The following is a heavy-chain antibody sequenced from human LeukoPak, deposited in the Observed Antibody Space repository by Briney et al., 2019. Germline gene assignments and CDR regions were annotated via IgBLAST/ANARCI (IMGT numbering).Heavy chain of an antibody. CDR2: ISYSGFT. D-gene: IGHD2/OR15-2a*01. Sequence: ASETLSLTCTVPGGSISSYQSSWIRQPPGKGLEWIGYISYSGFTNYNPSLKSRVTISLDTSKNQFSLKLTSVTAADTAVYYCAGHHPRNTVDFWGQGTLVTVSS. CDR1: GGSISSYQ. V-gene: IGHV4-59*08. J-gene: IGHJ4*02. CDR3: AGHHPRNTVDF.